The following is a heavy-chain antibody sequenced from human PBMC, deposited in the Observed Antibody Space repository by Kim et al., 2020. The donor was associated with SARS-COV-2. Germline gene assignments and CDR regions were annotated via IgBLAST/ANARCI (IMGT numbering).Heavy chain of an antibody. V-gene: IGHV1-3*01. J-gene: IGHJ4*02. D-gene: IGHD3-3*01. CDR2: INAGNGNT. Sequence: ASVKVSCKASGYTFTSYAMHWVRQAPGQRLEWMGWINAGNGNTKYSQKFQGRVTITRDTSASTAYMELSSLRSEDTAVYYCARAPRVNLEWDYWGQGTLVTVSS. CDR3: ARAPRVNLEWDY. CDR1: GYTFTSYA.